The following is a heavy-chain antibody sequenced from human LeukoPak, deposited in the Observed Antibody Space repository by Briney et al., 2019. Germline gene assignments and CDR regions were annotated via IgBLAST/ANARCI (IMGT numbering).Heavy chain of an antibody. CDR3: ARERYSSSWPFDY. CDR1: GFTFSSYA. J-gene: IGHJ4*02. V-gene: IGHV3-23*01. D-gene: IGHD6-13*01. CDR2: ISGSGGST. Sequence: PGGSLRLSCAASGFTFSSYAMSWVRQAPGKGLEWVSAISGSGGSTYYADSVKGRFTISRDNSKNTLYLQMNSLRAEDTAVYHCARERYSSSWPFDYWGQGTLVTVSS.